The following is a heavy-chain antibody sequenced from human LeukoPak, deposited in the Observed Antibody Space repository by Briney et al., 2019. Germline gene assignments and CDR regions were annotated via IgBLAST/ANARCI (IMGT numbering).Heavy chain of an antibody. D-gene: IGHD3-22*01. CDR3: AKDLREWYYDPNGNYFSYGMDV. CDR2: IGASGSTR. J-gene: IGHJ6*02. Sequence: PEGSLGLSCAASGFTFRKHYMSWIRQAPGRGPEWVAYIGASGSTRYYRDSVNGRFTISRDNAKNSLHLQMNSLTAEDTAVYYCAKDLREWYYDPNGNYFSYGMDVWGQGTTVVVSS. CDR1: GFTFRKHY. V-gene: IGHV3-11*01.